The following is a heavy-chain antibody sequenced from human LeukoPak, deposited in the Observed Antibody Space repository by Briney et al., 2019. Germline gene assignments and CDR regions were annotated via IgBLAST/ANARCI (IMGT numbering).Heavy chain of an antibody. J-gene: IGHJ5*02. D-gene: IGHD1-14*01. CDR2: MYTTGST. Sequence: PSETLSLTCDVSGGSISSGSYYWRWIRQPAGKGLEWIGRMYTTGSTNYNPSLKSRVTISGDTSKNQFSLKLSSVTAADTAVYYCARDTVWDGWFDPWGQGTLVTVSS. V-gene: IGHV4-61*02. CDR3: ARDTVWDGWFDP. CDR1: GGSISSGSYY.